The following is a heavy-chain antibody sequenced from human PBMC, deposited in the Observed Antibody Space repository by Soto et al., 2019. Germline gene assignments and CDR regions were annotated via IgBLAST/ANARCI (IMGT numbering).Heavy chain of an antibody. D-gene: IGHD1-1*01. J-gene: IGHJ4*01. CDR2: IYWDDDK. CDR1: GFSLTTSGVG. V-gene: IGHV2-5*02. CDR3: AHRAGLLGNWDGGYFDF. Sequence: QITLKESGPTRVKPTQTLTLTCNFSGFSLTTSGVGVGWIRQPPGKALEWLAFIYWDDDKRYSPSLKTRLTITKDTSKNHVVRLMPHMAPVDTASYYCAHRAGLLGNWDGGYFDFCGLGTLVTVSS.